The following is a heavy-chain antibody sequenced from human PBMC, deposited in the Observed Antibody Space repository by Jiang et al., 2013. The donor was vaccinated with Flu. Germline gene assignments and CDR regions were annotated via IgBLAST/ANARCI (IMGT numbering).Heavy chain of an antibody. CDR1: GFTFSDYY. CDR2: ISSSSSYT. D-gene: IGHD3-22*01. Sequence: RLSCAASGFTFSDYYMSWIRQAPGKGLEWVSYISSSSSYTNYADSVKGRFTISRDNAKNSLYLQMNSLRAEDTAVYYCAREYLYGYYDSSGYFDYWGQGTLVTVSS. CDR3: AREYLYGYYDSSGYFDY. J-gene: IGHJ4*02. V-gene: IGHV3-11*06.